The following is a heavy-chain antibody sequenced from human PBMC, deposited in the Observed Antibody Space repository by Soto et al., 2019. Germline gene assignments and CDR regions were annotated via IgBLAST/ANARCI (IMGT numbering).Heavy chain of an antibody. J-gene: IGHJ4*02. D-gene: IGHD5-18*01. V-gene: IGHV1-18*01. CDR2: INPYNGNT. CDR3: ARDTAMALPDA. Sequence: QVQLVQSGTEVKKPGASVKVSCKASGYTFTSYAISWVRQAPGQGLEWMGWINPYNGNTNYAQKLQGRVTMSTDTSTSTAYMELRSLRSDDTAVDYCARDTAMALPDAWGQGTLVTVSS. CDR1: GYTFTSYA.